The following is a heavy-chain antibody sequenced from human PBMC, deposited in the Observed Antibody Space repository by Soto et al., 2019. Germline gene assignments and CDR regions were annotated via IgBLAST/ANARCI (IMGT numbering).Heavy chain of an antibody. V-gene: IGHV1-18*01. D-gene: IGHD3-10*01. J-gene: IGHJ6*02. CDR3: ARGGITMVRGVIIRAKYYYGMDV. CDR2: INTYNGNT. Sequence: GASVKVSCKASGYTFTNYGISWVRQAPGQGLEWKGWINTYNGNTDHAQKQQGRVTMTTDTSTSTAYMELRSLRSDDTAVYYCARGGITMVRGVIIRAKYYYGMDVWGQGTTVTVSS. CDR1: GYTFTNYG.